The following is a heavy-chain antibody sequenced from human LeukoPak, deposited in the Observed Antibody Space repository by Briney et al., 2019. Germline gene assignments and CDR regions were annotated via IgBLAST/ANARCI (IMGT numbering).Heavy chain of an antibody. CDR1: GGSISSYY. CDR3: ASGSPSEYYYDSSGFSEPFRY. J-gene: IGHJ4*02. V-gene: IGHV4-4*07. D-gene: IGHD3-22*01. Sequence: SETLSLTCTVSGGSISSYYWSWIRQPAGKGLEWIGRIYSSGSTNYNPSLKSRVTMSVDTSKNQFSLKLSSVTAADTAVYYCASGSPSEYYYDSSGFSEPFRYLGQGTLVTVSP. CDR2: IYSSGST.